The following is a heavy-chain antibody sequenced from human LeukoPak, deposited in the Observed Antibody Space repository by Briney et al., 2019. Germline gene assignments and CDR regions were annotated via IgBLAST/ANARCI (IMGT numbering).Heavy chain of an antibody. CDR1: GFTFSSYG. Sequence: PGGSLRLSCAASGFTFSSYGMHWVRQAPGKGLEWVAFIRYDGSNKYYADSVKGRFTISRDNAKSSLYLQMNSLRAEDTAVYYCATVSMIRGGPYYYYMDVWGKGTTVTVSS. CDR3: ATVSMIRGGPYYYYMDV. D-gene: IGHD3-10*01. CDR2: IRYDGSNK. V-gene: IGHV3-30*02. J-gene: IGHJ6*03.